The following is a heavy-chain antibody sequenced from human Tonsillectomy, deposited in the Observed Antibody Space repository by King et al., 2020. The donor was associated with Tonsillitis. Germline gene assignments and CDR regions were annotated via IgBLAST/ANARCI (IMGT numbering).Heavy chain of an antibody. J-gene: IGHJ4*02. CDR1: GFTFSSYG. D-gene: IGHD5-12*01. CDR2: ISNDGSNI. CDR3: AKAKGGTSSYDYLFDY. V-gene: IGHV3-30*18. Sequence: VQLVESGGGVVQPGRSLRLSCAASGFTFSSYGMHWVRQAPGKGLEWVAVISNDGSNIHYADSVKGRFTISRDNSKNTLYLQMNSLRAEDTAVYYCAKAKGGTSSYDYLFDYWGQGTLVTVSS.